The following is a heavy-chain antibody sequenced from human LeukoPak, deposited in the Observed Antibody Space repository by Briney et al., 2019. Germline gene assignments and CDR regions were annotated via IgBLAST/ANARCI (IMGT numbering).Heavy chain of an antibody. Sequence: GASVKVSCKASAYTFTDYYIHWVRQAPGQGLEWMGWINPNSGGTNYAQKLQGRVTMTRDTSINTAYMELSSLRSDDTAVFYCARGGLRLRGGSWAEHWGQGTLVTVSS. J-gene: IGHJ1*01. V-gene: IGHV1-2*02. CDR1: AYTFTDYY. CDR2: INPNSGGT. CDR3: ARGGLRLRGGSWAEH. D-gene: IGHD5-12*01.